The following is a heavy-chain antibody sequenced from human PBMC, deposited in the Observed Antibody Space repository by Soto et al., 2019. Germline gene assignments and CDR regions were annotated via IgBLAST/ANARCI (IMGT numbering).Heavy chain of an antibody. CDR3: ARKSLSNFNWFDP. D-gene: IGHD4-4*01. CDR1: GYTFTNYG. V-gene: IGHV1-18*04. Sequence: QLQLVQSGTELKKPGASVKVSCKASGYTFTNYGITWVRQAPGQGLEWMGWINADYGNTNYEQKFQGSVTMTTDTSTNTAYMELRSLRSDDTAVYYCARKSLSNFNWFDPWGQGTPVTVSS. CDR2: INADYGNT. J-gene: IGHJ5*02.